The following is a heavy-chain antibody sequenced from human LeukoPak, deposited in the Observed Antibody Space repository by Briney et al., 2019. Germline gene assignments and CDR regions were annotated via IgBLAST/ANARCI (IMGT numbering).Heavy chain of an antibody. CDR3: ARDPYRFAFDI. D-gene: IGHD1-26*01. V-gene: IGHV3-7*03. CDR2: INVDGTAE. Sequence: GGSLRLSCAXSGFSFSTIYMSWVRQTPGQGLEWVANINVDGTAEYYVDSVKGRFTISRDNAKNSLYLQMNSLRAEDTAVYYCARDPYRFAFDIWGQGTVVLVSS. CDR1: GFSFSTIY. J-gene: IGHJ3*02.